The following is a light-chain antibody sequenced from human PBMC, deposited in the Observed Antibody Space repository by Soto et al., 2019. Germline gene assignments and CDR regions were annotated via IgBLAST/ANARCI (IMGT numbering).Light chain of an antibody. Sequence: EIVKTQSPATLSVSPGERATLSCRASQTVSVNLAWYQQKPGQAPRLLIYGASTRATGVPARFSGSGSGTEFTLTISSLQSEDFAVYYCQQYNDWPPFTFGPGTRVDIK. V-gene: IGKV3-15*01. J-gene: IGKJ3*01. CDR3: QQYNDWPPFT. CDR1: QTVSVN. CDR2: GAS.